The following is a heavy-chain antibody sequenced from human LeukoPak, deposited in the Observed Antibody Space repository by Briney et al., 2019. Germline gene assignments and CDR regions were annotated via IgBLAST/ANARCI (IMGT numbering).Heavy chain of an antibody. J-gene: IGHJ6*03. CDR3: ARDAGLLRRWLPLWYIDV. D-gene: IGHD5-24*01. CDR1: GGNFSSYA. V-gene: IGHV1-69*06. CDR2: IIPIFGTA. Sequence: SVKVSCKASGGNFSSYAISWVRQAPGQGLEWMGGIIPIFGTANYAQKFQGRVTITADKSTSTAYMELSSLRSEDTAVYYCARDAGLLRRWLPLWYIDVWGKGTTVTVSS.